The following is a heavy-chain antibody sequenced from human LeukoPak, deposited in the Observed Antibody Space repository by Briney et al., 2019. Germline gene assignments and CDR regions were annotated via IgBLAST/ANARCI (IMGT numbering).Heavy chain of an antibody. CDR1: GASISSSSSY. V-gene: IGHV4-39*07. D-gene: IGHD6-13*01. CDR3: AREDSSSWYFDY. CDR2: IYYSGST. Sequence: SETLSLTCTVSGASISSSSSYWGWIRQPPGKGLEWIGNIYYSGSTYYNPSLKSRVTISVDTSKNQFSLKLSSVTAADTAVYYCAREDSSSWYFDYWGQGTLVTVSS. J-gene: IGHJ4*02.